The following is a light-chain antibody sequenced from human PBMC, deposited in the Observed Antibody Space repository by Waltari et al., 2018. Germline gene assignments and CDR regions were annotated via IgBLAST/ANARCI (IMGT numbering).Light chain of an antibody. V-gene: IGKV3-20*01. CDR2: GAY. CDR1: QSVGRT. J-gene: IGKJ1*01. Sequence: EIVLTPSPGTLSLSPGERAILSCRASQSVGRTLAWYQQKPGQAPRLLMYGAYSRATGTPDRFSGSGSVTDFSLTISRLEPEDFAVYYCQHYVRLPATFGQGTKVEIK. CDR3: QHYVRLPAT.